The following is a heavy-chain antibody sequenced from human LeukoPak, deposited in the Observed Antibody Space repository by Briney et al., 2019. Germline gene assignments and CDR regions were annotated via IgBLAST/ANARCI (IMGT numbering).Heavy chain of an antibody. J-gene: IGHJ4*02. Sequence: EASVKVSCKASGYTFTGYYMHWVRQAPGQGLEWMGWISPNSGGTNYAQKFQGRVTMTRDTSISTAYMELSRLRSDDTAVYYCARDPMVRGVTAYYFDYWGQGTLVTVSS. CDR1: GYTFTGYY. CDR3: ARDPMVRGVTAYYFDY. V-gene: IGHV1-2*02. CDR2: ISPNSGGT. D-gene: IGHD3-10*01.